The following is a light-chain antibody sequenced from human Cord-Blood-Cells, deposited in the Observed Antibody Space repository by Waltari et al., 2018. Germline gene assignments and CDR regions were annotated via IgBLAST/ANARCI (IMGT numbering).Light chain of an antibody. Sequence: QSALTQPASVSGSPGQSITIPCTGTSSYVGGYNDVSWYQQHPGKAPTPMIYDVSKRPSGVSNRFSGSKSGNTASLTISGLQAEDEADYYCSSYTSSSIWVFGGGTKLTVL. CDR1: SSYVGGYND. CDR3: SSYTSSSIWV. J-gene: IGLJ3*02. V-gene: IGLV2-14*01. CDR2: DVS.